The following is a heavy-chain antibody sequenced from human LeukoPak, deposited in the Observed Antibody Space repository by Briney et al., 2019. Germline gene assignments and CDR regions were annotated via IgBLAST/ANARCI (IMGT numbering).Heavy chain of an antibody. Sequence: SETPSLTCTVSGGSISSYYWSWIRQPAGKGLEWIGRIYTSGSTNYNPSLKSRVTMSVDTSKNQFSLKLSSVTAADTAVYYCARDDWGYCSSTSCYGEYYYYYMDVWGKGTTVTVSS. CDR3: ARDDWGYCSSTSCYGEYYYYYMDV. CDR1: GGSISSYY. J-gene: IGHJ6*03. V-gene: IGHV4-4*07. D-gene: IGHD2-2*01. CDR2: IYTSGST.